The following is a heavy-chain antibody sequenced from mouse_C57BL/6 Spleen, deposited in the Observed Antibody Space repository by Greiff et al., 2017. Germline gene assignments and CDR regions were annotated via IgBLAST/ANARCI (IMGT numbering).Heavy chain of an antibody. Sequence: EVKLVESGGDLVKPGGSLKLSCAASGFTFSSYGMSWVRQTPDKRLEWVATISSGGSYTYYPDSVKGRFTISRDNAKNTLYLQMSSLKSEDTAMYYCARVDTTVVATPMDYWGQGTSVTVSS. D-gene: IGHD1-1*01. V-gene: IGHV5-6*02. CDR3: ARVDTTVVATPMDY. J-gene: IGHJ4*01. CDR2: ISSGGSYT. CDR1: GFTFSSYG.